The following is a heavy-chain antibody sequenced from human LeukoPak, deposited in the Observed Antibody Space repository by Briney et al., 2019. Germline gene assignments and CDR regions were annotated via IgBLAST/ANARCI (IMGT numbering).Heavy chain of an antibody. CDR1: GYTFTSYG. CDR3: ARADSNDFWSGYSYFDY. V-gene: IGHV1-18*01. Sequence: ASVKVSCRASGYTFTSYGISWVRQAPGQGLEWMGWISAYNGNTNYAQKLQGRVTMTTDTSTSTAYMELRSLRSDDTAVYYCARADSNDFWSGYSYFDYWGREPWSPSPQ. CDR2: ISAYNGNT. D-gene: IGHD3-3*01. J-gene: IGHJ4*02.